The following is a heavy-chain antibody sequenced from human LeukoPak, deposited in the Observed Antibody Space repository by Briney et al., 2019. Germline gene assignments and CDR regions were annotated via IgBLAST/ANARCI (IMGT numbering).Heavy chain of an antibody. V-gene: IGHV4-34*01. CDR3: AIGFSTPSLDFDSSVVDY. J-gene: IGHJ4*02. D-gene: IGHD3-22*01. CDR2: INHSGST. CDR1: GGSFSGYY. Sequence: SETLSLTCAVYGGSFSGYYWSWIRQPPGKGLEWIGEINHSGSTNYNPSLKSRVTISVDTSKNQFSLKLSSVTAADTAVYYCAIGFSTPSLDFDSSVVDYWGQGTLVTVSS.